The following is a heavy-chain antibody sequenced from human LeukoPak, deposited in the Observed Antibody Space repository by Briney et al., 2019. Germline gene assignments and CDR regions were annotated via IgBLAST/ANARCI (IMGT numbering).Heavy chain of an antibody. CDR1: GFTVSSNY. CDR2: IYSGGST. Sequence: PGGSLRLSCAASGFTVSSNYMSWVRQAPGKGLEWVSVIYSGGSTYYADSVKGRFTISRDNSKNTLYLQMNSLRAEDTAVYYCAKDLNPGYCSGGSCQGYYYYYYMDVWGKGTTVTVSS. V-gene: IGHV3-53*01. CDR3: AKDLNPGYCSGGSCQGYYYYYYMDV. J-gene: IGHJ6*03. D-gene: IGHD2-15*01.